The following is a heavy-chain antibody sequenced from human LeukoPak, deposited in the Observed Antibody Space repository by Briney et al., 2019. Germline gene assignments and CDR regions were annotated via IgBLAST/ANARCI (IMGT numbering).Heavy chain of an antibody. Sequence: PGGSLRLSCAASGFAFSSYWIHWVRQVPGKGLVWLSRINGDGSYTKYADSVKGRSTISRDNAQNTLFLQMNSLSAEDTAVYFCARDKSEYDSSGRGDYWGQGTPVTVSS. D-gene: IGHD3-22*01. V-gene: IGHV3-74*03. CDR3: ARDKSEYDSSGRGDY. CDR2: INGDGSYT. J-gene: IGHJ4*02. CDR1: GFAFSSYW.